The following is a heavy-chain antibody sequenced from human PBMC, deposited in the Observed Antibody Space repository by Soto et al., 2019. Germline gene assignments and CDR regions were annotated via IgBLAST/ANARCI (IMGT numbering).Heavy chain of an antibody. CDR3: VRDATKTLRDWFDP. Sequence: PSETLSRTCNVCGGSLSGYYWSWIRQPPGKGLEWIGRIYATGSSDYNPSLKSRITISVDMSKKQFSLTLRSVTAADTAMYYCVRDATKTLRDWFDPWGQGILVTVSS. CDR1: GGSLSGYY. V-gene: IGHV4-4*07. J-gene: IGHJ5*02. D-gene: IGHD1-1*01. CDR2: IYATGSS.